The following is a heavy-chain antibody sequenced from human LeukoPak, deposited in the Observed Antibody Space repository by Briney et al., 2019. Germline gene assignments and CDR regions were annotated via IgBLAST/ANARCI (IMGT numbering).Heavy chain of an antibody. Sequence: ASVKVSCKASGYTFTGYYMHWVRQAPGQGLEWMGWINPNSGGTNYAQKFQGRVTMTRDTSISTAYMELSRLRSDDTAVCYCARAYCSSTSCYPVFDYWGQGTLVTVSS. J-gene: IGHJ4*02. CDR3: ARAYCSSTSCYPVFDY. V-gene: IGHV1-2*02. D-gene: IGHD2-2*01. CDR2: INPNSGGT. CDR1: GYTFTGYY.